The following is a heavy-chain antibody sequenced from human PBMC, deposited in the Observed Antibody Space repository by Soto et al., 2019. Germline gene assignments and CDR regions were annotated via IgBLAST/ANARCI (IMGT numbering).Heavy chain of an antibody. D-gene: IGHD3-22*01. CDR2: IYYSGST. J-gene: IGHJ4*02. Sequence: QVQLQESGPGLVKPSQTLSLTCTVSGGSISSGGYYWSWIRQPPGKGLEWIGYIYYSGSTNYNPSVKSRVTIPVDTSKNQCSLKLSSVTAADTAVYYCAISCYYGRGYFDYWGQGTLVTVSS. CDR1: GGSISSGGYY. V-gene: IGHV4-61*08. CDR3: AISCYYGRGYFDY.